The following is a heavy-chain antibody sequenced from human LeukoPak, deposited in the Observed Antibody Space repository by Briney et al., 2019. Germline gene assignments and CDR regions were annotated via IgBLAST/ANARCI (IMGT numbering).Heavy chain of an antibody. V-gene: IGHV4-59*01. CDR1: GGSISSYY. J-gene: IGHJ4*02. D-gene: IGHD4-17*01. Sequence: PSETLSLTCTVSGGSISSYYWSWIRQPPGKGLEWIGYIYYSGSTNYNPSLKSRVTISVDTSKNQFSLKLSSVTAADTAVYYCARVGPYGDPDYWGQGTLVTVSS. CDR2: IYYSGST. CDR3: ARVGPYGDPDY.